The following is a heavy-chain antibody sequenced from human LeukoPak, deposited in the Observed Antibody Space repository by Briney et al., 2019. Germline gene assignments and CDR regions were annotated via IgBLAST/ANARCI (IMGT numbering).Heavy chain of an antibody. CDR3: ARERQVDFWSGYYLDY. CDR2: IKQDGSGK. J-gene: IGHJ4*02. CDR1: GFTLSSYW. V-gene: IGHV3-7*01. Sequence: PGGSLRLSCAASGFTLSSYWMTWVRQAPGKGLEWVANIKQDGSGKYYVDSVKGRFTISRDNANNSLYLQMNSLRAEDTAVYYCARERQVDFWSGYYLDYWGQGTLVTVSS. D-gene: IGHD3-3*01.